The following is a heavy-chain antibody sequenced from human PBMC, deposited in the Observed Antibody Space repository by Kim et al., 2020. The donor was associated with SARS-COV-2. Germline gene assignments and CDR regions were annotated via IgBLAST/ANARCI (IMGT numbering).Heavy chain of an antibody. CDR3: AVPYYDSTTGAFDI. Sequence: GGSLRLSCAASGFTFSSYWMHWVRQAPGKGLVWVSRINSDGSSTSYADSVKGRFTISRDNAKNTLYLQMNSLRAEDTAVYYCAVPYYDSTTGAFDIWGQGTMVTVSS. CDR1: GFTFSSYW. V-gene: IGHV3-74*01. CDR2: INSDGSST. J-gene: IGHJ3*02. D-gene: IGHD3-22*01.